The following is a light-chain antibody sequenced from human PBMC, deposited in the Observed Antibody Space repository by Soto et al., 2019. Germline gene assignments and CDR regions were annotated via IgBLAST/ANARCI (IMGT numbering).Light chain of an antibody. CDR2: NDS. CDR3: QVWDSDHSYV. V-gene: IGLV3-21*02. Sequence: SYELTQPPSVSVAPGQTARITCRGNNIGIKGVHWYQQKPGQAPVLVLYNDSDRPSGIPERFSGSNSGNAATLTISRVEAGDEADYYCQVWDSDHSYVFGAGTKLTVL. J-gene: IGLJ1*01. CDR1: NIGIKG.